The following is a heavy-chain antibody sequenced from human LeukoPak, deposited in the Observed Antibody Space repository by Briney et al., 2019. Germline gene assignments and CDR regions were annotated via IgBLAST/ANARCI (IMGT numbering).Heavy chain of an antibody. CDR3: ARVVVVAATRGTWYFDL. Sequence: ASVKVSCKTSGYTFSSFDINWVRQAPGQGLEWMGWMSPNSNDTAYAQKFQGRVTISRNTSISTTYMELNSLRSEDTAVYYCARVVVVAATRGTWYFDLWGRGTLVTVSS. CDR2: MSPNSNDT. CDR1: GYTFSSFD. J-gene: IGHJ2*01. D-gene: IGHD2-15*01. V-gene: IGHV1-8*03.